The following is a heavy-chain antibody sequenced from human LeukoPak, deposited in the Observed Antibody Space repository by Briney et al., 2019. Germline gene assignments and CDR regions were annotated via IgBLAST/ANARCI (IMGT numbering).Heavy chain of an antibody. CDR2: IKQDGSEK. J-gene: IGHJ4*02. Sequence: GGSLRLSCAASGFTFSSYWMSWVRQAPGKGLEWVANIKQDGSEKYYVDSVKGRFTISRDNAKNSLYLQMNSLRAEDTALYYCAKDPYSSSSNAFDYWGQGTLVTVSS. CDR3: AKDPYSSSSNAFDY. CDR1: GFTFSSYW. V-gene: IGHV3-7*03. D-gene: IGHD6-13*01.